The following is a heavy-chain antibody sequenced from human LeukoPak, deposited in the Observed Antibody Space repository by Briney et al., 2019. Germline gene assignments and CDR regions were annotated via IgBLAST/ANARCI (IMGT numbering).Heavy chain of an antibody. D-gene: IGHD3-22*01. CDR1: GGSISSYY. CDR2: IFYSGFT. V-gene: IGHV4-59*01. CDR3: ARAMIVAGPYYFDY. J-gene: IGHJ4*02. Sequence: SETLSLTCIVSGGSISSYYWSWIRQPPGKRLEWLGYIFYSGFTNYNPSLRSRVTISVDTSKNQFSLELRSVTAADTAVYYCARAMIVAGPYYFDYWGQGTLVTVSS.